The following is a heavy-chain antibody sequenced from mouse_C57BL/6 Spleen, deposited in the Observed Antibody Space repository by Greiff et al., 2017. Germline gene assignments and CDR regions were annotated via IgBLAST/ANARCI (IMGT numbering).Heavy chain of an antibody. CDR1: GYTFSDYG. CDR2: ISSGSSTI. J-gene: IGHJ4*01. CDR3: ERRTDY. Sequence: EVHLVESGGGLVKPGASLKLSCAASGYTFSDYGMHWVRQAPEKGLEWVAYISSGSSTIDYADTVKGRFTISRDHTKNTLFLQMTSLRSEDTALYYWERRTDYWGQGTSLTVSS. V-gene: IGHV5-17*01.